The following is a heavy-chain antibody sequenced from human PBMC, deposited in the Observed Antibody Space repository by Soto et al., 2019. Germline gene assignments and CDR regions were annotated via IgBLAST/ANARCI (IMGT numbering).Heavy chain of an antibody. CDR1: GGSISSSSYY. CDR3: ARPVAYSGSYYFDY. D-gene: IGHD1-26*01. V-gene: IGHV4-39*01. J-gene: IGHJ4*02. CDR2: IYYSGST. Sequence: PSETLSLTCTVSGGSISSSSYYWGWIRQPPGKGLEWIGSIYYSGSTYYNPSLKSRVTISVDTSKNQFSLKLSSVTAADTAVYYCARPVAYSGSYYFDYWGQGTLVTVSS.